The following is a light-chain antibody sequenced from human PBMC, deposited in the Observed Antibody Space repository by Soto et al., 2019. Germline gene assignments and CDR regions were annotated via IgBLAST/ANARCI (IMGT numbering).Light chain of an antibody. CDR3: QEYNSYSGT. J-gene: IGKJ1*01. CDR1: QSLGIW. CDR2: DAS. V-gene: IGKV1-5*01. Sequence: DIQMTQSPSTLSASVGDRVTITCRASQSLGIWLAWHQQKPGKAPKLLIYDASTLKSGVPSRFSGSGSGTKFTLTISSLQPDDFVTYYCQEYNSYSGTFGQGTKVDIK.